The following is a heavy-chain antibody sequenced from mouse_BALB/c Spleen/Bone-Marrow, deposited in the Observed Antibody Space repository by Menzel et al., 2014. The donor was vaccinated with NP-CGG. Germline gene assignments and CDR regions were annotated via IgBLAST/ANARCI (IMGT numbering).Heavy chain of an antibody. V-gene: IGHV1-9*01. D-gene: IGHD2-4*01. J-gene: IGHJ2*01. CDR3: ARRGLRRGYYFDY. CDR2: ILPGSGST. CDR1: GYTFSSYW. Sequence: VQLQESGAELMKPGASVKISCKATGYTFSSYWIEWVKQRPGHGLEWIGEILPGSGSTNYNEKFKGKATFTADTSSNTAYMQLSSLTSEDSAVYYCARRGLRRGYYFDYWGQGTTRTVSS.